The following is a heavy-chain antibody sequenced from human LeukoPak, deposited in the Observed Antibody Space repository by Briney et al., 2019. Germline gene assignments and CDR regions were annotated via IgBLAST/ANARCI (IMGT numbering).Heavy chain of an antibody. J-gene: IGHJ4*02. CDR3: VRWGVEAGMDH. Sequence: GGSLRLSCAASGFTFSSYWMGWVRQAPGKGLEWVSNINPDGSDTYYVDSVKGRFTISRDNAKKSMFLQMNSLRVEETAVYYCVRWGVEAGMDHWGQGTLITVSS. D-gene: IGHD6-19*01. CDR1: GFTFSSYW. CDR2: INPDGSDT. V-gene: IGHV3-7*01.